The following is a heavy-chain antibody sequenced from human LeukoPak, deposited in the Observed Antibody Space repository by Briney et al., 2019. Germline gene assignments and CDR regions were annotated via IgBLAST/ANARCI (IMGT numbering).Heavy chain of an antibody. CDR2: ISESGDST. D-gene: IGHD6-13*01. CDR1: GFTFSSFA. Sequence: GGTLRLSCAASGFTFSSFAMSWVRQAPGKGLEWVSAISESGDSTYYADSVQGRFTFSRDHSKNTLYLQMNSLRAEDTAVYYCAKVDSGIVATGSPYFDYWGQGTLVTVSS. J-gene: IGHJ4*02. CDR3: AKVDSGIVATGSPYFDY. V-gene: IGHV3-23*01.